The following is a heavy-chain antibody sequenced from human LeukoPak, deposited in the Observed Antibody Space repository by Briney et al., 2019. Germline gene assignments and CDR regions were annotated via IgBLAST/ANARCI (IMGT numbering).Heavy chain of an antibody. CDR2: IYYSGST. Sequence: SETLSLTCTVSGGSISSYYWSWIRQPPGKGLEWIGYIYYSGSTNYNPSLKSRVTISVDTSKNQFSLKLSSVTAADTAVYYCARSSGWAPFDYWGQGTLVTVSS. D-gene: IGHD6-19*01. V-gene: IGHV4-59*08. CDR3: ARSSGWAPFDY. CDR1: GGSISSYY. J-gene: IGHJ4*02.